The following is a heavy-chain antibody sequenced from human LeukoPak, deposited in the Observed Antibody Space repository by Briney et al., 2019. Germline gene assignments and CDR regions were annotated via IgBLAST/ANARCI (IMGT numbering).Heavy chain of an antibody. CDR2: ISGSGGST. CDR3: AKLGTYWYFDV. V-gene: IGHV3-23*01. J-gene: IGHJ2*01. CDR1: GFTFSSYA. Sequence: GGSLRLSCAASGFTFSSYAMSWVRQAPGKGLEWVSAISGSGGSTYYADSVKGRFTISRDNPKNVLFLQMNNLRVEDTAVYFCAKLGTYWYFDVWGRGTLVTVSS. D-gene: IGHD3-16*01.